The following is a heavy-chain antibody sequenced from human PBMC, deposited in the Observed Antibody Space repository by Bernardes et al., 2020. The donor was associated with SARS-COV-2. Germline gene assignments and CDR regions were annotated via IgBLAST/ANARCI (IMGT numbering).Heavy chain of an antibody. CDR1: GFTFSSYW. CDR2: INSDGSST. D-gene: IGHD3-3*01. V-gene: IGHV3-74*01. CDR3: ARAYYDFWSGYSPEHYGMDV. Sequence: GGSLRLSCAASGFTFSSYWMHWVRQAPGKGLVWVSRINSDGSSTSYADSVKGRFTISRDNAKNTLYLQMNSLRAEDTAVYYCARAYYDFWSGYSPEHYGMDVWGQGTTVTVSS. J-gene: IGHJ6*02.